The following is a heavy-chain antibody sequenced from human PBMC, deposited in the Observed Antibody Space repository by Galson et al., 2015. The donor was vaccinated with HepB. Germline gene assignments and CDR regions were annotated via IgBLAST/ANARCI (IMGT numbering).Heavy chain of an antibody. Sequence: SLRLSCAASGFTFSNAWMSWVRQAPGKGLEWVAVIWYDGNNKYYADSVKGRFTISRDNSNNTLYLQMSSLRAEDTAVYYCARGAGQLPSDYWGQGTLVTVSS. CDR3: ARGAGQLPSDY. D-gene: IGHD2-2*01. V-gene: IGHV3-33*08. CDR2: IWYDGNNK. J-gene: IGHJ4*02. CDR1: GFTFSNAW.